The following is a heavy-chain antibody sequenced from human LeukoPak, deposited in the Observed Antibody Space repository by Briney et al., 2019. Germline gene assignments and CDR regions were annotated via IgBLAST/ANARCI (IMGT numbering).Heavy chain of an antibody. CDR3: ASARYCSSTSCHDY. D-gene: IGHD2-2*01. V-gene: IGHV1-2*06. Sequence: ASVNVSCTASGYTFTGYYMHWVRQAPGQGLEWMGRINPNSGGTNYAQKFQGRVTMTRDTSISTAYMELSRLRSDDTAVYYCASARYCSSTSCHDYWGQGTLVTVSS. J-gene: IGHJ4*02. CDR2: INPNSGGT. CDR1: GYTFTGYY.